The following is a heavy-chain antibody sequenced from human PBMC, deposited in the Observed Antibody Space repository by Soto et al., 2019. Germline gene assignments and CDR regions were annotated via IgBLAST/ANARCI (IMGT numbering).Heavy chain of an antibody. J-gene: IGHJ4*02. CDR2: ISSSGSTI. Sequence: EVQLVESGGGLVQPGGSLRLSCAASGFSFSSHSMKWVRQAPGKGLEWVSYISSSGSTIYYADSVTGRFTISRNNAKNSRYLQMNSLRDDDTAVYYCARGRGYCGGTNCYLDYWGQGALVTVS. CDR1: GFSFSSHS. V-gene: IGHV3-48*02. D-gene: IGHD2-21*01. CDR3: ARGRGYCGGTNCYLDY.